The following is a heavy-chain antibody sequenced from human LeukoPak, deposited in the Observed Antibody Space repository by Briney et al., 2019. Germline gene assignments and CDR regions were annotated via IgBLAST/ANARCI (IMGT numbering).Heavy chain of an antibody. Sequence: PSETLSLTCTVSGGSLSSYYWSWIRQPAGKGLEGIGRIYSGGNTNYNPSLKSRVTMSVDTSKKQFSLKLSSVTAADTAVYYCARGSVITFGGVTQTGGNWFDPWGQGTLVTVSS. CDR1: GGSLSSYY. CDR2: IYSGGNT. V-gene: IGHV4-4*07. CDR3: ARGSVITFGGVTQTGGNWFDP. D-gene: IGHD3-16*01. J-gene: IGHJ5*02.